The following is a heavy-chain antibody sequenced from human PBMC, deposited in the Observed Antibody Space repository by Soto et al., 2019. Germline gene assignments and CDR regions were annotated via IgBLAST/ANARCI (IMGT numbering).Heavy chain of an antibody. CDR3: APDAAADH. V-gene: IGHV3-30*03. D-gene: IGHD6-25*01. CDR1: GFTFSSYG. J-gene: IGHJ4*02. Sequence: QVQLVESGGGVVQPGRSLRLSCAASGFTFSSYGMYWVRQAPGKGLEWVARISYDGSDQFYGDSVKGRFTISRDNSKNTLYLQINSLRREDTAVYYCAPDAAADHWGQGTVVTVSA. CDR2: ISYDGSDQ.